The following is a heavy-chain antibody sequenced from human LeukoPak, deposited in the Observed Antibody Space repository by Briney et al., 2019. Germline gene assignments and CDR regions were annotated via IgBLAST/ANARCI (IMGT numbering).Heavy chain of an antibody. Sequence: GGSLRLSCAASGFTFSSYAMSWVRQAPGKGLEWVSAISGSGGSTYYADSVKGRFTISRDSSKNTLYLQMNSLRAEDTAVYYCAKGTTFFGVATPYFDYWGQGTLVTVSS. CDR2: ISGSGGST. V-gene: IGHV3-23*01. CDR3: AKGTTFFGVATPYFDY. J-gene: IGHJ4*02. D-gene: IGHD3-3*01. CDR1: GFTFSSYA.